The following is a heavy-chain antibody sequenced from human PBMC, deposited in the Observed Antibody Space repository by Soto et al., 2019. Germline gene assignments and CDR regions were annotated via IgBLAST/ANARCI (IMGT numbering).Heavy chain of an antibody. CDR1: GYTFTDYY. D-gene: IGHD2-21*01. CDR2: INPNSGGT. Sequence: ASEKVSCKASGYTFTDYYMHWVRQAPGQGLEWMGWINPNSGGTNYAQKFQGRVTMTRDTSISTAYMELSRLRSDDTAVYYCARKRDLRCGYYYYGMDVWGQGTTVTVSS. CDR3: ARKRDLRCGYYYYGMDV. J-gene: IGHJ6*02. V-gene: IGHV1-2*02.